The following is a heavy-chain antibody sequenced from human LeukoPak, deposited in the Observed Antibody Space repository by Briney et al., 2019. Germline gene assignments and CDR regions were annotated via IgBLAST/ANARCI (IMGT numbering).Heavy chain of an antibody. CDR1: GFTFSSYA. CDR2: ISGSGGST. Sequence: GGSLRLSCAASGFTFSSYAMSWVRQAPGKGLEWVSAISGSGGSTYYADSVKGRFTISRDNSKNTLFLQMNSLRAEDTAVYYCARCTVELWYHRGLDVWGRGTTVTVSS. V-gene: IGHV3-23*01. D-gene: IGHD2-21*01. J-gene: IGHJ6*02. CDR3: ARCTVELWYHRGLDV.